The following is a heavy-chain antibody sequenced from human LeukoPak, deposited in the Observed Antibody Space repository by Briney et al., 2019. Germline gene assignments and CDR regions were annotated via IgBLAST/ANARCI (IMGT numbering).Heavy chain of an antibody. J-gene: IGHJ5*02. V-gene: IGHV3-23*01. D-gene: IGHD6-25*01. CDR1: GFTFSSYA. Sequence: GGPLRLSCAASGFTFSSYAMSWVRQAPGKGLEWVSAIKGRFTISRDNSKNTLYLQMNSLRAEDTAVYYCAKETSGHNWFDPWGQGTLVTVSS. CDR3: AKETSGHNWFDP. CDR2: I.